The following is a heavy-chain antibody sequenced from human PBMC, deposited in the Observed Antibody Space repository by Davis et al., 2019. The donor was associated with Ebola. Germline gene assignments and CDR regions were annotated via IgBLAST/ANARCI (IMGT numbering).Heavy chain of an antibody. CDR1: VITFSSYA. J-gene: IGHJ3*02. CDR2: IYSGGST. Sequence: GESLKISCTDSVITFSSYAMTWVRQAPGKGLEWVSVIYSGGSTYYADSVKGRFTISRDNSKNTLYLQMNSLRAEDTAVYYCARLDGSMGQDAFDIWGQGTMVTVSS. CDR3: ARLDGSMGQDAFDI. D-gene: IGHD5-24*01. V-gene: IGHV3-66*04.